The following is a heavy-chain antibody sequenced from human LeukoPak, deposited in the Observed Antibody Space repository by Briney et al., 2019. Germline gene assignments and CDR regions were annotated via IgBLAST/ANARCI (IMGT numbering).Heavy chain of an antibody. V-gene: IGHV3-30-3*01. CDR1: GFIFSSYA. Sequence: GGSLRLSCAASGFIFSSYAMNWVRQAPGKGLEWVAVIFNDGSNKYYADSVKGRFTISRDNSKNTLYLQMNSLRAEDTAVYYCARGEGYTYGFSEYWGQGTLVTVSS. D-gene: IGHD5-18*01. CDR3: ARGEGYTYGFSEY. CDR2: IFNDGSNK. J-gene: IGHJ4*02.